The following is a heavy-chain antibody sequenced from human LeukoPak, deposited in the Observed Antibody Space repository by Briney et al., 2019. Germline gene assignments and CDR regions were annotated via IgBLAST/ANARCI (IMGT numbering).Heavy chain of an antibody. D-gene: IGHD2-2*01. CDR3: ARYGAAPAAYYYYYMDV. J-gene: IGHJ6*03. Sequence: GGSLRLSCAASGFTFSSYCMTWVRQAPGKGLEWVANIKQDGSEKYYVDSVKGRFTISRDNAKNSLYLQMNSLRAEDTAVYFCARYGAAPAAYYYYYMDVWGKGTTVTVSS. V-gene: IGHV3-7*01. CDR1: GFTFSSYC. CDR2: IKQDGSEK.